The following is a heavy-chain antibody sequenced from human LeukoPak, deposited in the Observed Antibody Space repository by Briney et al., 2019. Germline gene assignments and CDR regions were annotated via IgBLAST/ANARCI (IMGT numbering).Heavy chain of an antibody. V-gene: IGHV3-66*02. J-gene: IGHJ6*02. CDR1: RFSVSGNY. CDR3: GGDPGLRNGMDV. CDR2: TYSDGTT. D-gene: IGHD2-8*01. Sequence: GGSLRLSCAGSRFSVSGNYITWVRQAPGEGLEWVSVTYSDGTTFYADSVKGRFTISRDSSKNTLFIQMNSLRVEDTAVYYCGGDPGLRNGMDVWGQGTTVTVSS.